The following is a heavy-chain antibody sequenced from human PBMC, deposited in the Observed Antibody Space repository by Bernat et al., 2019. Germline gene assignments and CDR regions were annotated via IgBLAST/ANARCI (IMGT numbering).Heavy chain of an antibody. CDR3: ARVKYCGGTSCSLSSEYYYYYMDV. CDR2: ISSSSTYI. V-gene: IGHV3-21*01. D-gene: IGHD2-2*01. Sequence: EVQLVESGGGLVKPGGSLRLSCAASGFIFSNYNMNWVRQAPGKGLEWVSSISSSSTYIYYADSVKGRFTISRDNAKNSLYLQMNSLRAEDTAVYYCARVKYCGGTSCSLSSEYYYYYMDVWGKGTTVTVSS. CDR1: GFIFSNYN. J-gene: IGHJ6*03.